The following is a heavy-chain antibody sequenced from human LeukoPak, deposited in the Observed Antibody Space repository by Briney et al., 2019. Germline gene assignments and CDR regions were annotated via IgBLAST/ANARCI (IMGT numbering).Heavy chain of an antibody. D-gene: IGHD3-22*01. CDR2: ISGSGGST. CDR1: GFTSSSYA. Sequence: GGSLRLSCAASGFTSSSYAMSWVRQAPGKGLEWVSAISGSGGSTYYADSVKGRFTISRDNSKNTLYLQMNSLRAEDTAVYYCAKDKEDSSGYYYYYYYGMDVWGQGTTVTVSS. V-gene: IGHV3-23*01. CDR3: AKDKEDSSGYYYYYYYGMDV. J-gene: IGHJ6*02.